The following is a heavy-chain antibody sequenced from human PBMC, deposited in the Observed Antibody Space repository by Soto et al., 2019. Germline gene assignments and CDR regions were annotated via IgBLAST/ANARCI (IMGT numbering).Heavy chain of an antibody. CDR1: GFTFSSYA. J-gene: IGHJ4*02. V-gene: IGHV3-30-3*01. Sequence: QVQLVESGGGVVQPGRSLRLSCAASGFTFSSYAMHWVRQAPGKGLEWVAVISYDGSNIYYADSVKGRFTISRDNSKNTLYLQMNSLRAEDTAVYYCARDMMAAAGSVWGQGTLVTVSS. D-gene: IGHD6-13*01. CDR2: ISYDGSNI. CDR3: ARDMMAAAGSV.